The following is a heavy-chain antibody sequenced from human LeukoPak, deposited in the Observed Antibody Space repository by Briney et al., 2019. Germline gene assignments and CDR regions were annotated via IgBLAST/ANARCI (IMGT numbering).Heavy chain of an antibody. Sequence: ASVKVSCKASRYTFTSYYMHWVRQAPGQGLEWMGIINPSGGSTSYAQKFQGRVTMTRDTSTSTVYMELSSLRSEDTAVYYCASAIAAAGTWLDYWGQGTLVTVSS. CDR3: ASAIAAAGTWLDY. J-gene: IGHJ4*02. V-gene: IGHV1-46*01. CDR1: RYTFTSYY. CDR2: INPSGGST. D-gene: IGHD6-13*01.